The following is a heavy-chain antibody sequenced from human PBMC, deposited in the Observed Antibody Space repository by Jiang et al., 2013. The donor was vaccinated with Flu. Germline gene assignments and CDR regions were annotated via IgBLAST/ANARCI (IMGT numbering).Heavy chain of an antibody. D-gene: IGHD2-2*01. CDR1: GGTFSSYA. V-gene: IGHV1-69*04. J-gene: IGHJ5*02. CDR3: ARDRGDCSTTSCQKANWLDP. Sequence: SGAEVKKPGSSVKVSCKASGGTFSSYAINWVRQAPGQGIEWMGRIIPILGIANYAQKFQGRVTITADKSTSTAYMELSSLRSEDTAMYHCARDRGDCSTTSCQKANWLDPWGQGTLVTVSS. CDR2: IIPILGIA.